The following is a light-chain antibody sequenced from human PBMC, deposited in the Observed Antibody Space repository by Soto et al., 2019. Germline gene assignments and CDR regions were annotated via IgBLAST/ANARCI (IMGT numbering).Light chain of an antibody. CDR2: TAS. V-gene: IGKV1-39*01. CDR3: QQSDSVPLT. Sequence: DIQMTQSPSSLSASVGDRVTITCRASQTITYLHWYQQIPGRAPKFLISTASILQSGVTSRFSGSGSGTEFSLTINTLQREDFATYYCQQSDSVPLTVGGGTKVQIK. CDR1: QTITY. J-gene: IGKJ4*01.